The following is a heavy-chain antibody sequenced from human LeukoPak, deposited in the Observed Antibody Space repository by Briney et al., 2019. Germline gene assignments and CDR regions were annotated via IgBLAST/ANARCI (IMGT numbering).Heavy chain of an antibody. V-gene: IGHV1-18*01. CDR1: GYTFTSYG. CDR2: ISAYNGNT. D-gene: IGHD4-11*01. CDR3: ARPLSTVTGYYYYYMDV. Sequence: ASVKVSCKASGYTFTSYGISWVRQAPGQGLEWMGWISAYNGNTNYAQKLQGRVTMTTDTSTSTAYMELRSLRSDDTALYYCARPLSTVTGYYYYYMDVWGKGTTVTVSS. J-gene: IGHJ6*03.